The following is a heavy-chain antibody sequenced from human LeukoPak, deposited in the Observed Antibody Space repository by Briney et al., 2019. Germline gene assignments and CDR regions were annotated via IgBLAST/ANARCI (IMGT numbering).Heavy chain of an antibody. V-gene: IGHV3-53*01. D-gene: IGHD3-10*01. Sequence: PGGSLRLSCAASGFTVSSNYMSWGRQAPGKGLEWVSVIYSGGSTYYADSVKGRFTISRDNCKNTLYLQMNSLRAEDTAVYYCARVGPITMVRGVTLTDYWGQGTLVTVSS. CDR3: ARVGPITMVRGVTLTDY. CDR2: IYSGGST. J-gene: IGHJ4*02. CDR1: GFTVSSNY.